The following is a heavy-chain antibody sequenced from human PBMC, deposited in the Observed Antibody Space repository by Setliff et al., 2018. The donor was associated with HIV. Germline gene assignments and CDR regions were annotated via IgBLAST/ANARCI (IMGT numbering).Heavy chain of an antibody. CDR1: GFTFSDFW. Sequence: GGSLRLSCRASGFTFSDFWISWVRQCPGKGLEWVANIKGGGSEKYYADSVKGRFTVSRDNAKNSLFLELNNLRGEDTAVYYCAREGGAHDWLLYYYYYGLDVWGRGTTVTVS. CDR2: IKGGGSEK. D-gene: IGHD3-9*01. J-gene: IGHJ6*02. CDR3: AREGGAHDWLLYYYYYGLDV. V-gene: IGHV3-7*01.